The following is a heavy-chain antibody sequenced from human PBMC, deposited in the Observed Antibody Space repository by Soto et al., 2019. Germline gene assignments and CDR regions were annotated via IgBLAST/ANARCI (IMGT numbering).Heavy chain of an antibody. CDR1: GFTFSSYG. D-gene: IGHD3-22*01. V-gene: IGHV3-30*18. J-gene: IGHJ6*02. CDR2: ISYDGSNK. CDR3: AKSYYDSSGYYLYYYGMDV. Sequence: GGSLRLSCAASGFTFSSYGMHWVRQAPGKGLEWVAVISYDGSNKYYADSVKGRFTISRDNSKNTLYLQMNSLRAEDTAVYYCAKSYYDSSGYYLYYYGMDVWGQGPTVTVSS.